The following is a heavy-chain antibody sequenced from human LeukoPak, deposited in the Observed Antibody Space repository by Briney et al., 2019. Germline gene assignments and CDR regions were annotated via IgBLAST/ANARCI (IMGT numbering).Heavy chain of an antibody. CDR1: GYTFTGYY. Sequence: GASVKVSCKASGYTFTGYYMHWVRQAPGQGLEWMGWINPNSGGTNYAQKFQGRVTMTRDTSISTAYMELSRLRSDDTAVYYCARDTGAGTSAADYWGQGTLVTVSS. D-gene: IGHD6-19*01. V-gene: IGHV1-2*02. J-gene: IGHJ4*02. CDR2: INPNSGGT. CDR3: ARDTGAGTSAADY.